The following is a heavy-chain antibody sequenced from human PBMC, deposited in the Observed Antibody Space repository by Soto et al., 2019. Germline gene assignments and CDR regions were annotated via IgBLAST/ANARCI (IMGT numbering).Heavy chain of an antibody. Sequence: APVKVSCKASGYTFASYDINWVRQATGQGLEWMGWINPNSGNTGYAQKFQGRLTMTRNTSISTAYMELTSLRSEDTAVYYCARGGRIAAAGSLTYFFDYWGQGALVTVSS. CDR3: ARGGRIAAAGSLTYFFDY. D-gene: IGHD6-13*01. CDR1: GYTFASYD. J-gene: IGHJ4*02. CDR2: INPNSGNT. V-gene: IGHV1-8*01.